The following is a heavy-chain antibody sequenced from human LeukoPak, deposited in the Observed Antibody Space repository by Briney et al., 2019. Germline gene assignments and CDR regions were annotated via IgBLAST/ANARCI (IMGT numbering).Heavy chain of an antibody. Sequence: SVKVSCKASGGTFSSYAISWVRQAPGQGLEWMGGIFPIFGTANYAQKFQGRVTITADESTSTAYMELSSLRSEDTAVYYCATSGADDAFDIWGQGTMVTVSS. CDR2: IFPIFGTA. J-gene: IGHJ3*02. D-gene: IGHD1-26*01. V-gene: IGHV1-69*13. CDR3: ATSGADDAFDI. CDR1: GGTFSSYA.